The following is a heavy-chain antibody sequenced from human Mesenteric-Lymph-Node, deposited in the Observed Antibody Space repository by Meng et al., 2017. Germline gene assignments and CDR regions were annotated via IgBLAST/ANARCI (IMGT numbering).Heavy chain of an antibody. V-gene: IGHV4-30-4*01. D-gene: IGHD5-18*01. J-gene: IGHJ2*01. CDR3: ARVGWRQWSFDL. CDR2: IYYSGST. Sequence: QVARKESGPALFNPSQPLSPTGTVSGGPISSGDYYWSWIRQPPGKGLELIGHIYYSGSTSYNPSLKSRVTISVDTSNNQFSLKLSSVTAADTAVYYCARVGWRQWSFDLWGRGTLVTVSS. CDR1: GGPISSGDYY.